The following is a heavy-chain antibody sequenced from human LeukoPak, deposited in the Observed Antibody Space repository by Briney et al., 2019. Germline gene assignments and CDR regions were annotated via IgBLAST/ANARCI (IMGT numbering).Heavy chain of an antibody. Sequence: ATVKVSCKASGYTFTNYGISWVRQAPGQGLEWKGWITVYNGNTNYAQKLQGRVTMTTGTSTSTAYMELRSLRSDDTAVYYCARNYYDSSGYYYFDYWGQGTLVTVSS. D-gene: IGHD3-22*01. CDR1: GYTFTNYG. CDR2: ITVYNGNT. V-gene: IGHV1-18*01. J-gene: IGHJ4*02. CDR3: ARNYYDSSGYYYFDY.